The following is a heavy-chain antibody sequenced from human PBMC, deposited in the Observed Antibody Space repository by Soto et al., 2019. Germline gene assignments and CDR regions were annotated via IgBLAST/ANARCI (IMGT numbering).Heavy chain of an antibody. CDR3: AKGSSGSYNWFDP. V-gene: IGHV3-23*01. CDR2: ISGSGGST. Sequence: GGSLKISCAASGFTFSSYAMSWVRQTPGKGLEWVSAISGSGGSTYYADSVKGRFTISRDNSRNTLYLQMNSLRAEDTAVYYCAKGSSGSYNWFDPWGQGTLVTVSS. CDR1: GFTFSSYA. J-gene: IGHJ5*02. D-gene: IGHD1-26*01.